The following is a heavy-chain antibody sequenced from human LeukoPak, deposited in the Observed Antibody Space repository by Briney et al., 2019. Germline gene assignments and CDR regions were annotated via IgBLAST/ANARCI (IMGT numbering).Heavy chain of an antibody. Sequence: GASVTVSCTASGGTFSSYAISWVRQAPGQGLEWMGGIIPIFGTANYAQKFQGRVTITADESTSTAYMELSSLRSEDTAVYYCARGTTGGYSYGPDNWFDLWGQGTLVTVSS. CDR1: GGTFSSYA. CDR2: IIPIFGTA. CDR3: ARGTTGGYSYGPDNWFDL. V-gene: IGHV1-69*13. J-gene: IGHJ5*02. D-gene: IGHD5-18*01.